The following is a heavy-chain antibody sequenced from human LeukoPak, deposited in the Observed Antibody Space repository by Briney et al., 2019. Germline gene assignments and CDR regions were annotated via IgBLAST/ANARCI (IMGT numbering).Heavy chain of an antibody. J-gene: IGHJ5*02. Sequence: SETLSLTCTVSGGFISSYYWSWIRQPAGKGLEWIGRIYTSGSTNYNPSLKSRVTMSVDTSKNQFSLKLSSVTAADTAVYYCARDSPSIAVARFDPWGQGTLVTVSS. CDR1: GGFISSYY. V-gene: IGHV4-4*07. CDR3: ARDSPSIAVARFDP. D-gene: IGHD6-19*01. CDR2: IYTSGST.